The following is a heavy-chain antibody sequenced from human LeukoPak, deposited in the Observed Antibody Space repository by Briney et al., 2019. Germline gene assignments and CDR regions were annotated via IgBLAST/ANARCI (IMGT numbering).Heavy chain of an antibody. V-gene: IGHV3-23*01. J-gene: IGHJ5*02. CDR2: ISGGSGDIT. Sequence: GGPLRLSCAVSGFTFSGYTMSWVRQTPGKGLEWVSAISGGSGDITYYADSVKGRFTVSRDNSKNTLFLQLNSLGAEDTAVYYCARNLAGDYFPNWFDPWGQGTLVTVSS. CDR3: ARNLAGDYFPNWFDP. D-gene: IGHD7-27*01. CDR1: GFTFSGYT.